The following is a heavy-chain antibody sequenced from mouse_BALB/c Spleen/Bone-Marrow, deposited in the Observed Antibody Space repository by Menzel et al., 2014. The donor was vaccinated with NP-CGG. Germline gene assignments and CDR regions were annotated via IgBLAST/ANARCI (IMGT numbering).Heavy chain of an antibody. CDR2: IRSKSNDYAT. J-gene: IGHJ4*01. D-gene: IGHD2-4*01. CDR3: VRDSDYGYYSMDY. CDR1: GFTFNTYG. V-gene: IGHV10-3*03. Sequence: DVHLVESGGGLVQPKGSLKLSCAASGFTFNTYGMHWVCQAPGKGLEWIARIRSKSNDYATYYADSVKDRFIISRDDSQSMLYLQMNNLKTEDTAMYYCVRDSDYGYYSMDYWGQGTSVTVS.